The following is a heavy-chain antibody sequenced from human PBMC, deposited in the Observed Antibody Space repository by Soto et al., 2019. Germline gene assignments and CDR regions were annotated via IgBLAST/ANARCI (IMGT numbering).Heavy chain of an antibody. D-gene: IGHD2-2*01. J-gene: IGHJ4*02. V-gene: IGHV3-64D*06. Sequence: GGSLRLSCSASGFTFRSYVMHWVRQAPGKGLEYVSTINSDGSSTNYADSVKGRFTISRDNSKNMVYLQMSSLRAEDTAVYYCVKEICCSTTSCCDYWGQGTLVTVSS. CDR2: INSDGSST. CDR1: GFTFRSYV. CDR3: VKEICCSTTSCCDY.